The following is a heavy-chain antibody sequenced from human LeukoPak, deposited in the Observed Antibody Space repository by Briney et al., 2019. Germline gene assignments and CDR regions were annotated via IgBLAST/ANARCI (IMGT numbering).Heavy chain of an antibody. CDR2: INPSSGGT. J-gene: IGHJ4*02. Sequence: ASVKVSCKASGYTFTAYYMHWVRQAPGQGLEWMGWINPSSGGTNYAQKFQGRVTMTRDTPISTGYMELSRLRSDDTAVYYCARGITVVTPDFWGQGTLVTVSS. V-gene: IGHV1-2*02. D-gene: IGHD4-23*01. CDR3: ARGITVVTPDF. CDR1: GYTFTAYY.